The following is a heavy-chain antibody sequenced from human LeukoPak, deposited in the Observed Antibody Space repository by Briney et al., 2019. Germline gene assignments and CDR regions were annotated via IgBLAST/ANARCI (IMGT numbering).Heavy chain of an antibody. CDR3: ATNMIYGSGRINYYYYMDV. CDR2: INSDGSST. CDR1: GFTFSSYW. J-gene: IGHJ6*03. D-gene: IGHD3-10*01. Sequence: GGSLRLSCAASGFTFSSYWMHWVRQAPGKGLVWVSRINSDGSSTSYAESVKGRFTISRDNAKNTLYLQMNSLRAEDTAVYYCATNMIYGSGRINYYYYMDVWGKGTTVTVSS. V-gene: IGHV3-74*01.